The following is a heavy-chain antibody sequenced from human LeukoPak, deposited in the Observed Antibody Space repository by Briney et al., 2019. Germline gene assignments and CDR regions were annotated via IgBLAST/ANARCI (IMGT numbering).Heavy chain of an antibody. CDR2: VHHSGDA. Sequence: SETLSLTCTASGASINSGYYWSWIRQPPGKGLEWVAYVHHSGDAYSNPSLNSRVTTSMDMSRNQFSLNVGSVTAADTAVYYCARLLAARPDEDRWGQGTLVTVSS. CDR1: GASINSGYY. D-gene: IGHD6-6*01. J-gene: IGHJ5*02. CDR3: ARLLAARPDEDR. V-gene: IGHV4-38-2*02.